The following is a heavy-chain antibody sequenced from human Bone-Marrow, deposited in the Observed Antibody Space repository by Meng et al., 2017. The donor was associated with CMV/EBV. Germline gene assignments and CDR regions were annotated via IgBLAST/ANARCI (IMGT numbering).Heavy chain of an antibody. D-gene: IGHD2-2*01. J-gene: IGHJ3*02. Sequence: GESLKISCAASGFTVSSNYMSWVRQAPGKGLEWVSVIYSGDSTYYADSVKGRFTISRDNSKNTLYLQMNSLRAEDTAVYYCASEYYCSSTSCSGAFDIWGQGTMVTVSS. CDR1: GFTVSSNY. CDR3: ASEYYCSSTSCSGAFDI. V-gene: IGHV3-53*01. CDR2: IYSGDST.